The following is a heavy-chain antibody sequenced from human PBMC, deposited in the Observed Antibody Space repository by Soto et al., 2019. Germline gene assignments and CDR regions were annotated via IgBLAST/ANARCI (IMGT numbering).Heavy chain of an antibody. D-gene: IGHD5-12*01. CDR3: ARHHGPTTSENWFDP. Sequence: ASVKVSCKASGYTFFTYDISWVRQAPGQGLEWMGWISTYSGDTKYAQKFQGRVTMTTDTSTTTAYLELRSLRSDDTAVYYCARHHGPTTSENWFDPWGQGTLVPSPQ. CDR2: ISTYSGDT. CDR1: GYTFFTYD. J-gene: IGHJ5*02. V-gene: IGHV1-18*01.